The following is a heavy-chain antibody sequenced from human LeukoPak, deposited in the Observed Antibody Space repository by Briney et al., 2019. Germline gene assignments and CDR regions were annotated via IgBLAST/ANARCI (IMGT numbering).Heavy chain of an antibody. D-gene: IGHD7-27*01. V-gene: IGHV3-7*01. Sequence: GGSLRLSCAASGFTFSIYWMSWVRQAPGKGLEWVANIKQDGSEKYYVDSVKGRFTISRDNAKNSLYLQMNSLRAEDTAVYYCAREPLGIDYWGQGTLVTVSS. CDR3: AREPLGIDY. CDR1: GFTFSIYW. J-gene: IGHJ4*02. CDR2: IKQDGSEK.